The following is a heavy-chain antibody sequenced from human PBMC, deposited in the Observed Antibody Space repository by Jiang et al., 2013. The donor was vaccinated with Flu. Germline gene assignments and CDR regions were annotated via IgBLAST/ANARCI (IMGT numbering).Heavy chain of an antibody. CDR3: ARHGTSAMNPSTSAFDI. J-gene: IGHJ3*02. CDR1: GYSFTSYW. D-gene: IGHD2-2*01. CDR2: MDPSGSYT. V-gene: IGHV5-10-1*03. Sequence: VQLVESGAEVKKPGESLRISCKGSGYSFTSYWISWVRQMPGKGLEWLGRMDPSGSYTNYSPSFQGHVTISADKSISTAYLQWSSLKASDTAMYYCARHGTSAMNPSTSAFDIWAKGQWSRLF.